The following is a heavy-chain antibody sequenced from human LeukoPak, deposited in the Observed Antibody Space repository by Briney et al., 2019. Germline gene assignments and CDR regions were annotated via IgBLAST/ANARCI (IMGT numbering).Heavy chain of an antibody. Sequence: SETLSLTCTVSGGSISRSSYYWGWIRQTPGKGPEWIGSIYYGGSTYYNPSLKSRVTISVDTSKNQFSLKLSSVTAADTAVYYCTRQGDGGRAFDYWGQGILVTVSS. J-gene: IGHJ4*02. D-gene: IGHD4-23*01. CDR3: TRQGDGGRAFDY. CDR1: GGSISRSSYY. V-gene: IGHV4-39*01. CDR2: IYYGGST.